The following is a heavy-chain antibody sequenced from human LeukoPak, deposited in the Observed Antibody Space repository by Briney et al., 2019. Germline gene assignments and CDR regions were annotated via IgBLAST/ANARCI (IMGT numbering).Heavy chain of an antibody. V-gene: IGHV3-74*01. CDR2: INTDGSTT. CDR3: ARVAGGTTFGY. CDR1: GFSFSSYW. J-gene: IGHJ4*02. D-gene: IGHD6-13*01. Sequence: GGSLRLSCAASGFSFSSYWMHWVRQAPGKGLVWVSRINTDGSTTTYADSVKGRFTISRDTAKNTLYLQMNSLRAEDTAVYYCARVAGGTTFGYWGQGALVTVSS.